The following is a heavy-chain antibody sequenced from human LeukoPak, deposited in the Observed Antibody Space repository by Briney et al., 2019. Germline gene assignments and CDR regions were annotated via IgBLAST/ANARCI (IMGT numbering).Heavy chain of an antibody. CDR3: VREGYYDSSGYLGVFDY. J-gene: IGHJ4*02. D-gene: IGHD3-22*01. Sequence: PGGSLRLSCAASGFTFSSYGMHWVRQAPGKGLEWVAFIRYDGSNKYYADSVKGRFTISRDNAKNSVYLQMKSLRAEDTAVYYCVREGYYDSSGYLGVFDYWGQGTLVTVSS. CDR1: GFTFSSYG. CDR2: IRYDGSNK. V-gene: IGHV3-30*02.